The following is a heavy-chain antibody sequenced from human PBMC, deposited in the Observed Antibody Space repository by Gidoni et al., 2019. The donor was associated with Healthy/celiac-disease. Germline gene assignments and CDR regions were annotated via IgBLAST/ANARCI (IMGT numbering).Heavy chain of an antibody. Sequence: QVQLQESGPGLVKPSQTLSLTCTVSGGSISSGDYYWSWIRQPPGKGLEWIGYIYYSGSTYYNPSLKSRVTISVDTSKNQFSLKLSSVTAADTAVYYCARDGGYGERYYYGMDVWGQGTTVTVSS. J-gene: IGHJ6*02. CDR3: ARDGGYGERYYYGMDV. CDR1: GGSISSGDYY. V-gene: IGHV4-30-4*01. D-gene: IGHD4-17*01. CDR2: IYYSGST.